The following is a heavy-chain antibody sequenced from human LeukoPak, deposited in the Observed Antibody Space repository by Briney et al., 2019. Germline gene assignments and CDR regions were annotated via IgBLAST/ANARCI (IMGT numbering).Heavy chain of an antibody. CDR3: AKVPSSWYDY. D-gene: IGHD6-13*01. V-gene: IGHV3-23*01. CDR2: ISGSGGST. CDR1: GFAFSSYA. J-gene: IGHJ4*02. Sequence: GGSLRLSCAASGFAFSSYAMSWVRQAPGKGLEWVSAISGSGGSTYYADSVKGRFTISRDSSKNTLYLQMNSLRAEDTAVYYCAKVPSSWYDYWGQGTLVTVSS.